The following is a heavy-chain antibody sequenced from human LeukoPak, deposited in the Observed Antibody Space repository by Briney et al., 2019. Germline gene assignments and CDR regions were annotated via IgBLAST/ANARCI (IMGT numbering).Heavy chain of an antibody. D-gene: IGHD3-22*01. J-gene: IGHJ4*02. CDR2: ISSSGSTI. CDR1: GFTFSSYE. Sequence: GGFLRLSCAASGFTFSSYEMNWVRQAPGKGLEWVSYISSSGSTIYYADSVKGRFTISRDNAKNSLYLQMNSLRAEDTAVYYCAAYYYDSSGYGFDYWGQGTLVTVSS. V-gene: IGHV3-48*03. CDR3: AAYYYDSSGYGFDY.